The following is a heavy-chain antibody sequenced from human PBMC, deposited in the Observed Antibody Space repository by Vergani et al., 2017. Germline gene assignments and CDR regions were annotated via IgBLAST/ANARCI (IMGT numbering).Heavy chain of an antibody. V-gene: IGHV1-18*01. CDR3: ARVAPSNSDVTPTAFDV. CDR2: IRPYTGHT. J-gene: IGHJ3*01. Sequence: QVQLVQSGAELKKPGASVSVSCKGSSHTFQTYGISWVRQAPGKGLEWMAWIRPYTGHTIYAQKFQDRVTMTADTSTNTAYMELRSLRSDDTPVYFCARVAPSNSDVTPTAFDVWGQGTMVTVSS. CDR1: SHTFQTYG. D-gene: IGHD1-1*01.